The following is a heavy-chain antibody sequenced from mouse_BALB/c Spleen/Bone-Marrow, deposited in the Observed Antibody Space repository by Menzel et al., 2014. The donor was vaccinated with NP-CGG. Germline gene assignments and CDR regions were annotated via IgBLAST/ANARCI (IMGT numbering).Heavy chain of an antibody. J-gene: IGHJ4*01. CDR3: ARLRLRTGAIDY. Sequence: VHVKQSEPELVKPGASVKISCKTSGYTFTEYTMHWVKQSHGKSLEWIGGINPNNGGTSYNQKFKGKATLTVDKSSSPASMELRSLAAEHSAVYYCARLRLRTGAIDYRGQKTSVTVS. V-gene: IGHV1-18*01. CDR1: GYTFTEYT. CDR2: INPNNGGT. D-gene: IGHD2-4*01.